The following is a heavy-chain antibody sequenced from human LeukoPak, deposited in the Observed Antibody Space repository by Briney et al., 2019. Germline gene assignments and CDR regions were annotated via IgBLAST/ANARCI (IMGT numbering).Heavy chain of an antibody. J-gene: IGHJ4*02. CDR3: ARGGYCSSTSCYVFDS. Sequence: SETLSLTCTVSGGSISSGGYYWSWIRQHPGKGLEWIGYIYYSGNTHYNPSLKSRVTISVDTSKNQFSLKVTSVTAADTAVYYCARGGYCSSTSCYVFDSWGQGTLVTVSS. V-gene: IGHV4-31*03. D-gene: IGHD2-2*01. CDR1: GGSISSGGYY. CDR2: IYYSGNT.